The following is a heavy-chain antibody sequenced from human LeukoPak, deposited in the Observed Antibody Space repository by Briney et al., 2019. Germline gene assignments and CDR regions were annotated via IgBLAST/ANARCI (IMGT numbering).Heavy chain of an antibody. CDR3: AKDGRSYGDFHYFDY. V-gene: IGHV3-30-3*01. CDR1: GFTFSTYA. CDR2: ISFDGNNE. J-gene: IGHJ4*02. Sequence: QSGGSLRLSCAASGFTFSTYAINWVRQIPGKGLEWVATISFDGNNEYYADSVKGRFTISRDSSKSTSTLYLVMNSLRVEDTAVYYCAKDGRSYGDFHYFDYWGQGTLVTVSS. D-gene: IGHD4-17*01.